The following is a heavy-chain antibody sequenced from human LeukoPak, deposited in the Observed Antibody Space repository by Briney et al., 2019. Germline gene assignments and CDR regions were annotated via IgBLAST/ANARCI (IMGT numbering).Heavy chain of an antibody. CDR1: VRSISSSDYY. CDR2: MYYRGGT. J-gene: IGHJ5*02. CDR3: ARRRFSTNWFDP. V-gene: IGHV4-39*01. D-gene: IGHD3-16*01. Sequence: SETLSLTCSVSVRSISSSDYYWGWIRQPRGKGLEWIGYMYYRGGTYYNPSLKSRVTISVDTSKNQLSLNLDSVTAADTAVYYCARRRFSTNWFDPWGQGTLVTVSS.